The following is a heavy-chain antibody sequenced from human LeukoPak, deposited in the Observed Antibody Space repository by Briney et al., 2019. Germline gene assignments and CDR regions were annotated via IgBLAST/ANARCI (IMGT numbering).Heavy chain of an antibody. CDR2: VDPEDGET. J-gene: IGHJ5*02. V-gene: IGHV1-69-2*01. CDR3: APTAGSENWFDP. CDR1: GYTFTDYY. Sequence: ASVKASCKVSGYTFTDYYMHWVQQAPGKGLEWMGLVDPEDGETIYAEKFQGRVTITADTSTDTTYMELSSLRSEDTAVYYCAPTAGSENWFDPWGQGTLVTVSS. D-gene: IGHD1-14*01.